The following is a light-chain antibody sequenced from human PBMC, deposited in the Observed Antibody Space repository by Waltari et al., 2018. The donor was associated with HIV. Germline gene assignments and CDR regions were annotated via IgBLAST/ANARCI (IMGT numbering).Light chain of an antibody. CDR2: DAS. CDR1: QSVSSF. J-gene: IGKJ4*01. V-gene: IGKV3-11*01. Sequence: EIVLAQSPATLSLSPRERATLSSRASQSVSSFLAWYQQKAGQAPRLLIYDASNRAPGIPARFSGSGSGTDFTLTISRLEPEDVAVYYCQQRTNWPPGLSFGGGTKVEIK. CDR3: QQRTNWPPGLS.